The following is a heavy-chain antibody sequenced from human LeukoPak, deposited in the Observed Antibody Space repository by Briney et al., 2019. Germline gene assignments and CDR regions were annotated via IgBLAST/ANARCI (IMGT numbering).Heavy chain of an antibody. D-gene: IGHD6-19*01. V-gene: IGHV3-53*01. CDR1: GGSISSSSYY. Sequence: ETLSLTCTVSGGSISSSSYYWGWIRQPPGKGLEWVSSIDYDGGSGHYADSVKGRFTISRDNSNNTLFLHLNSLRGEDTAVYYCTRNSGWYGLSWGQGTLVTVSS. J-gene: IGHJ1*01. CDR3: TRNSGWYGLS. CDR2: IDYDGGSG.